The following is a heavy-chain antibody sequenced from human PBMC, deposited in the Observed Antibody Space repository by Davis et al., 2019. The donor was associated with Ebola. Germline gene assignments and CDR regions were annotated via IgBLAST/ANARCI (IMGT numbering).Heavy chain of an antibody. D-gene: IGHD3-3*01. Sequence: SVTVSCKASGGTFSSYAISWVRQAPGQGLEWMGGIIPILGIANYAQKFQGRVTITADKSTSTAYMELSSLRSEDTAVYYCARARKATITIFGVVSDAFDIWGQGTMVTVSS. CDR1: GGTFSSYA. CDR3: ARARKATITIFGVVSDAFDI. V-gene: IGHV1-69*10. J-gene: IGHJ3*02. CDR2: IIPILGIA.